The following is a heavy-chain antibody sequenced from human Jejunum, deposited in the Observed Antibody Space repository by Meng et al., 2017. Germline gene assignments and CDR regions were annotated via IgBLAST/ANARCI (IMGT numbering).Heavy chain of an antibody. CDR2: FNPGNSDT. J-gene: IGHJ3*02. V-gene: IGHV5-51*01. Sequence: GESLKISCQGSGYTFTTYWIVWVRQTPGKGLEWMGIFNPGNSDTRNNPSFQGQVTMSADNSVSTAYLQWSSLEASDTAMYYCARRPNKRGDAFAIWGQGTMVTVSS. CDR3: ARRPNKRGDAFAI. D-gene: IGHD1/OR15-1a*01. CDR1: GYTFTTYW.